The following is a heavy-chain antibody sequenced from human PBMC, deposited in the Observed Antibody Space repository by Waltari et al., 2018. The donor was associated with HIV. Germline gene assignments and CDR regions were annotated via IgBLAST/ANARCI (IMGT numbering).Heavy chain of an antibody. Sequence: QLQLQESGPGLVKPSETLSLTCTVSGGSISSSSYYWGWIRQPPGKGLEWIGSIYYSGSTYYNPSLKSRVTISVDTSKNQFSLKLSSVTAADTAVYYCARLGRLAAFFIDYWGQGTLVTVSS. J-gene: IGHJ4*02. CDR3: ARLGRLAAFFIDY. D-gene: IGHD3-16*01. CDR1: GGSISSSSYY. CDR2: IYYSGST. V-gene: IGHV4-39*01.